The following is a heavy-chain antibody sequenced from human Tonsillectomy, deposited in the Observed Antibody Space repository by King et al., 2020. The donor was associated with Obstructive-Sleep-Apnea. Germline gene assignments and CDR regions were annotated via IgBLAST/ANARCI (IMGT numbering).Heavy chain of an antibody. D-gene: IGHD3-22*01. Sequence: QLQESGPGLVKPSQTLSLTCTGSGGSISSGGYYWSWIRQHPGKGLEWIGHIYYSGSTYYNPSLKSRVTISVDTSKNQFSLKLSSVTAADTAVYYCAKAEDYYESRFDYWGQGTLVTVSS. CDR2: IYYSGST. J-gene: IGHJ4*02. CDR3: AKAEDYYESRFDY. CDR1: GGSISSGGYY. V-gene: IGHV4-31*03.